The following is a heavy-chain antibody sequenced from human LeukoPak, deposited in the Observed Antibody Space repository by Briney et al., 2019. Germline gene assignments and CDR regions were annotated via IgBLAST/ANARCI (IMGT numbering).Heavy chain of an antibody. D-gene: IGHD5-24*01. CDR2: IRYDGSNK. J-gene: IGHJ4*02. CDR1: GFTFSSYG. CDR3: AKGRLQSPYHFDY. V-gene: IGHV3-30*02. Sequence: GGSLRLSCAASGFTFSSYGMHWVRQAPGKGLEWVAFIRYDGSNKYYADSVKGRFTISRDNSKNTLYLQMNSLRAEDTAVYYCAKGRLQSPYHFDYWGQGTLVTVSS.